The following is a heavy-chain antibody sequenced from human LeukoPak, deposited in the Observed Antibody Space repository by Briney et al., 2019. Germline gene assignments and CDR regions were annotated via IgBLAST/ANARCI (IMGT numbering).Heavy chain of an antibody. CDR2: VFYTGKT. CDR1: GGSVSTSDYY. CDR3: ARVFDS. Sequence: PSETLSLTCAVSGGSVSTSDYYWGWIRQSPVKGLEWIGDVFYTGKTNYNPSLRGRATISIDTSKNQFSLKLTYVTAADSAVYYCARVFDSWGQGTLVTVSS. V-gene: IGHV4-39*07. J-gene: IGHJ4*02.